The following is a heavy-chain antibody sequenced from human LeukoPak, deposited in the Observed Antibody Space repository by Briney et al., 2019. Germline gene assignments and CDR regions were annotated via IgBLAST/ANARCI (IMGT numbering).Heavy chain of an antibody. CDR2: VFYTGKT. CDR1: GGSVSTSDYY. CDR3: ARVFDS. Sequence: PSETLSLTCAVSGGSVSTSDYYWGWIRQSPVKGLEWIGDVFYTGKTNYNPSLRGRATISIDTSKNQFSLKLTYVTAADSAVYYCARVFDSWGQGTLVTVSS. V-gene: IGHV4-39*07. J-gene: IGHJ4*02.